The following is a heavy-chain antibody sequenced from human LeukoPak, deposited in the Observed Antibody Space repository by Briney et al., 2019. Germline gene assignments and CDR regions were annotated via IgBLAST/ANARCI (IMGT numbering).Heavy chain of an antibody. CDR3: ARVELEAVSYGAADF. Sequence: GGSLRLSCAASGFTFTSHNMNWIRQAPGKGLEWVSSISSSSTYINYADPVKGRFTIPRDNAKNSLYLQMNSLRAEDTAVYYCARVELEAVSYGAADFWGQGTLGTVSS. J-gene: IGHJ4*02. CDR1: GFTFTSHN. D-gene: IGHD1-26*01. CDR2: ISSSSTYI. V-gene: IGHV3-21*01.